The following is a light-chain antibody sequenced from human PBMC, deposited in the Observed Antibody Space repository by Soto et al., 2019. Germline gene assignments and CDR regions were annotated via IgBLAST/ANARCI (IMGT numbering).Light chain of an antibody. J-gene: IGLJ1*01. V-gene: IGLV2-14*01. Sequence: QSVLTQPASVSGSPGQSITISCTGTSSDVGAYNYVSWYQRHPGRAPKLIIYEVSDRPSGISDRFSGSKSGNTASLTISGLQAEDEGDYYCSAYGSSSPLYVFGTGTKLTVL. CDR3: SAYGSSSPLYV. CDR1: SSDVGAYNY. CDR2: EVS.